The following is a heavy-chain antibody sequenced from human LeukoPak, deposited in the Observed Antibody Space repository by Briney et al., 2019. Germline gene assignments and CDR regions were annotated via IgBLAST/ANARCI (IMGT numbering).Heavy chain of an antibody. D-gene: IGHD3-9*01. CDR1: GFTFSSYW. CDR3: ARVRAVRYFDWFHPAYYYYYYMDV. J-gene: IGHJ6*03. Sequence: GGSLRLSCAASGFTFSSYWMSWVRQAPGKGLEWVANIKQDGSEKYYVDSVKGRFTISRDNAKNSLYLQMNSLRAEDTAVYYCARVRAVRYFDWFHPAYYYYYYMDVWGKGTTVTVSS. V-gene: IGHV3-7*01. CDR2: IKQDGSEK.